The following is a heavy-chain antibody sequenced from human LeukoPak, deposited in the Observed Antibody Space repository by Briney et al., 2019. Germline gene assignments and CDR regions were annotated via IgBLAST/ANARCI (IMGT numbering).Heavy chain of an antibody. CDR2: IRQDGGTK. J-gene: IGHJ4*02. CDR3: APPPIAATGN. Sequence: GGSLRLSCTASGFIFNDFWMSWVRQAPGEGLEWVANIRQDGGTKNYVDSVKGRFTISRDNAKKSLYLQMNSLRAEDTAVYYCAPPPIAATGNWGQGTLVTVSS. D-gene: IGHD6-13*01. V-gene: IGHV3-7*01. CDR1: GFIFNDFW.